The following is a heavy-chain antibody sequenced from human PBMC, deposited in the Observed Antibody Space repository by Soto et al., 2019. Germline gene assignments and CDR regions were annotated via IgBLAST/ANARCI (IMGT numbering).Heavy chain of an antibody. V-gene: IGHV3-23*01. D-gene: IGHD5-12*01. CDR2: ISGSGGST. CDR1: GFTFSSYA. Sequence: GGSLRLSCAASGFTFSSYAMSWVRQAPGKGLEWVSAISGSGGSTYYADSVKGRFTISRDNSKNTLYLQMNSLRAEDTAVYYCAKTRSGYDEFSEGGWFDPWGQGTLVTVSS. J-gene: IGHJ5*02. CDR3: AKTRSGYDEFSEGGWFDP.